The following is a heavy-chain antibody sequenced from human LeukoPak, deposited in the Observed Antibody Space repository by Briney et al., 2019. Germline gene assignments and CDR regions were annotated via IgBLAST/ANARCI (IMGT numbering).Heavy chain of an antibody. V-gene: IGHV4-34*01. CDR3: ARGPPITMIVVVMTYYFGY. Sequence: SETLSLTCAVYGGSFSGYYWSWIRQPPGKGLEWIGEINHSGSTNYNPSLKSRVTISVDTSKNQFSLKLSSVTAADTAVYYCARGPPITMIVVVMTYYFGYWGQGTLVTVSS. J-gene: IGHJ4*02. D-gene: IGHD3-22*01. CDR2: INHSGST. CDR1: GGSFSGYY.